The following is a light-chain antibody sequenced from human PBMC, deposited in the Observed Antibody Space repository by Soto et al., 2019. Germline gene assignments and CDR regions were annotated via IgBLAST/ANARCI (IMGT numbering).Light chain of an antibody. CDR1: SSDIGSYNL. V-gene: IGLV2-23*01. Sequence: QSALTQPASVSESPGQSITVSCTGSSSDIGSYNLVSWYQQHPGKAPKLVMYETSKRPSGVSNRFSGSKSGNTASLTISGLQAEDEGDYYCCSYAGSSTFVVFGRGTKLTVL. CDR2: ETS. CDR3: CSYAGSSTFVV. J-gene: IGLJ2*01.